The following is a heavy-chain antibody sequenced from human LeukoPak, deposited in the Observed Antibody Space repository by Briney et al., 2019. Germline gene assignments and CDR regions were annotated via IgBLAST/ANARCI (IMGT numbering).Heavy chain of an antibody. CDR2: INPNSGGT. J-gene: IGHJ4*02. V-gene: IGHV1-2*02. Sequence: ASVKVSCKASGYTFTGYYMHWVRHAPGQGLEWMGWINPNSGGTNYAQKFQDRVTMTRDTSISTAYMELSRLRSDDTAVYYCARDLEVRGVLYYFDYWGQGTLVTVSS. D-gene: IGHD3-10*01. CDR3: ARDLEVRGVLYYFDY. CDR1: GYTFTGYY.